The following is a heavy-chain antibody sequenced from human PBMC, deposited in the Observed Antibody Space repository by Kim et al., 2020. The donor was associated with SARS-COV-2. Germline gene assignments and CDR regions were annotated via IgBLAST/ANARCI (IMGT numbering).Heavy chain of an antibody. Sequence: GGSLRLSCAASGFTFDDYAMHWVRQAPGKGLEWVSLISGDGSTYYADSVKGRFTISRDNSKNSVYLQMNSLRTEDTALYYCAKNGEWLLSGDLDYWGQGTLVTVSS. CDR2: ISGDGST. J-gene: IGHJ4*02. D-gene: IGHD3-3*01. CDR3: AKNGEWLLSGDLDY. V-gene: IGHV3-43*02. CDR1: GFTFDDYA.